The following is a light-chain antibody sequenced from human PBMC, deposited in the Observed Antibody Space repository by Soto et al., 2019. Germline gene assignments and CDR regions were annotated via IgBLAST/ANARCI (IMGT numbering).Light chain of an antibody. J-gene: IGKJ1*01. Sequence: DIQMTQSPSTLSASVGDRVTITCRASQSISSWLAWYQQKPGKAPKLLIYDASSLESGVPSRFSGSGSGTEFTLTISSLQPDDFATYYFQQYNSYQWTFGQGTKVEIK. CDR2: DAS. V-gene: IGKV1-5*01. CDR1: QSISSW. CDR3: QQYNSYQWT.